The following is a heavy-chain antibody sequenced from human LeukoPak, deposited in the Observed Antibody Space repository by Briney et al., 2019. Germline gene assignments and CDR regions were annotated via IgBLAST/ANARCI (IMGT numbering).Heavy chain of an antibody. CDR2: IWYDGSNK. CDR1: GFTFSSYG. Sequence: XGSLRLSCAASGFTFSSYGMHWVRQAPGKELEWVAVIWYDGSNKYYADSVKGRFIISRDNSKNTLYLQMNSLRAEDTAVYYCARELGRVGAFDIWGQGTMVTVSS. J-gene: IGHJ3*02. CDR3: ARELGRVGAFDI. V-gene: IGHV3-33*01. D-gene: IGHD1-26*01.